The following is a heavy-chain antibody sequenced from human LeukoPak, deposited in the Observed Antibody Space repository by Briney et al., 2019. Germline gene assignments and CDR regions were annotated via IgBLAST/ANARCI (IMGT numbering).Heavy chain of an antibody. Sequence: PSETLSLTCTVSGGSIRTYYWSWIRQSPGKAREWSGYNYDSGSTNYNPSLKSRVTISLDTSKNQFSLKLRAMTAADTAVFLCAVLAAPLSWFDPWGQGTLVTVSS. D-gene: IGHD3-3*02. CDR2: NYDSGST. V-gene: IGHV4-59*01. CDR1: GGSIRTYY. J-gene: IGHJ5*02. CDR3: AVLAAPLSWFDP.